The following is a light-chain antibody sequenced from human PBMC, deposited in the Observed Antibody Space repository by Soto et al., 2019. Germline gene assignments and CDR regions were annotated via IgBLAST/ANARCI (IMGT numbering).Light chain of an antibody. CDR1: QDISNY. Sequence: DIHMTQSASSLSASVGYIVAITVQASQDISNYLNWYQQNSGKAPKLLIDAASTLQSGVPSRFSGSRSGTDFTLTISSLQPEDFATYYCQQLDSYPITFGQGTRLQI. CDR3: QQLDSYPIT. J-gene: IGKJ5*01. V-gene: IGKV1-9*01. CDR2: AAS.